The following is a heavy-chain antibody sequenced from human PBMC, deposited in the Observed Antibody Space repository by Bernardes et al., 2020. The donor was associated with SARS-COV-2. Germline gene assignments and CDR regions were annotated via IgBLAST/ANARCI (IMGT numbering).Heavy chain of an antibody. V-gene: IGHV4-39*01. Sequence: SETLSLTCTVSGGSISSSSYYWGWIRQPPGKGLEWIGSIYYSGSTYYNPSLKSRVTISVDTSRNQFSLTLNSVTAADTAVYYCARSLIGYCRDGNCYLVTFGELIAAYYFDSWGQGTLVTVSS. CDR3: ARSLIGYCRDGNCYLVTFGELIAAYYFDS. CDR2: IYYSGST. D-gene: IGHD3-16*02. CDR1: GGSISSSSYY. J-gene: IGHJ4*02.